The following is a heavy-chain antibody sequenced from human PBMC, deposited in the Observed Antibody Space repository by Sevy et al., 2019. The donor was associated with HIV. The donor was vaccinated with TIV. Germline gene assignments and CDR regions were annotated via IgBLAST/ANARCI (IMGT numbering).Heavy chain of an antibody. V-gene: IGHV3-23*01. CDR1: GFIFSSYV. CDR2: ISGGGGTT. J-gene: IGHJ6*03. D-gene: IGHD6-13*01. Sequence: GGSLRLSCAASGFIFSSYVMNWVRQAPGKGLEWVSGISGGGGTTYYADSVKGRFTTSRENSKNTLYRRRNSLRVEDTAIYYCAKGDSSSWYNAYMDVWGKGTTVTVSS. CDR3: AKGDSSSWYNAYMDV.